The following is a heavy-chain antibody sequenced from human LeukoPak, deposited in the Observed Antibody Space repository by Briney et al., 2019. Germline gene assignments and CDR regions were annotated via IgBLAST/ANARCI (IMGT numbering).Heavy chain of an antibody. CDR3: AKDRLGDYGWYFDL. Sequence: GGSLRLSCAASGFTFSSYAMSWVRQAPGKGLEWVSAISGSGDSTNYADSVKGRFTISRDNSKNTLYLQMNSLRAEDTAVYYCAKDRLGDYGWYFDLWGRGTLVTVSS. D-gene: IGHD4-17*01. CDR2: ISGSGDST. CDR1: GFTFSSYA. J-gene: IGHJ2*01. V-gene: IGHV3-23*01.